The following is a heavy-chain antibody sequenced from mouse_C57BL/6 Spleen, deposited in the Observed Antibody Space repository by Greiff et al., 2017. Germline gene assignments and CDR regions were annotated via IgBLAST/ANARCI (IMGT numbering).Heavy chain of an antibody. D-gene: IGHD1-1*01. CDR1: GYTFTSYW. CDR2: IDPSDSET. V-gene: IGHV1-52*01. CDR3: ARAEITTVVAHWYFDV. J-gene: IGHJ1*03. Sequence: QVQLQQPGAELVRPGSSVKLSCKASGYTFTSYWMHWVKQRPIQGLEWIGNIDPSDSETHYNQKFKDKATLTVDKSSSTAYMQLSSLTSEDSAVYYCARAEITTVVAHWYFDVWGTGTTVTVSS.